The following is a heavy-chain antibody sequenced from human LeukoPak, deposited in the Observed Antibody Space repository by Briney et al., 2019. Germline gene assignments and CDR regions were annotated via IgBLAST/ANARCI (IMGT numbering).Heavy chain of an antibody. CDR2: IYGGGST. D-gene: IGHD2-2*02. CDR1: GFTVSSNY. CDR3: AREGCSSTSCYTAFDI. V-gene: IGHV3-66*01. J-gene: IGHJ3*02. Sequence: GGSLRLSCAASGFTVSSNYMSWVRQPPGKGLEWVSLIYGGGSTYYAESVKGRFTISRDNSKNTLYLQMNSLRAEDTAVYYCAREGCSSTSCYTAFDIWGQGTMVTVSS.